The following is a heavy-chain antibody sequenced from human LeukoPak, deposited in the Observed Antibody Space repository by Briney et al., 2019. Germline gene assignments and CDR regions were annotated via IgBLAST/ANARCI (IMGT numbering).Heavy chain of an antibody. D-gene: IGHD5-24*01. CDR2: VWFDGISK. V-gene: IGHV3-33*07. J-gene: IGHJ4*02. Sequence: PGGSLRLSCAASGFTFRNYGMYWVRQAPGKGLEWVAVVWFDGISKNYADSVKGRFTISRDNSKNTLSLEMNSLRAEDTALYFCARDRGGDASNSERFDFWGQGTRVTVSS. CDR3: ARDRGGDASNSERFDF. CDR1: GFTFRNYG.